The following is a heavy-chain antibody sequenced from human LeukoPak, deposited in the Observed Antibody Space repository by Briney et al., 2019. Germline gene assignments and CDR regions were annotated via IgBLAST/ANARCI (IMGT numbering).Heavy chain of an antibody. CDR3: NGYSNYEFPIDY. J-gene: IGHJ4*02. V-gene: IGHV3-49*04. Sequence: GGSLRLSCTASGLTFGDYAMSWVRQAPGKGLEWVGFIRSKAYGGTTEYAASVKGRFTISRDDSKSIAYLQMNSLKTEDTAVYYCNGYSNYEFPIDYWGQGTLVTVSS. CDR1: GLTFGDYA. CDR2: IRSKAYGGTT. D-gene: IGHD4-11*01.